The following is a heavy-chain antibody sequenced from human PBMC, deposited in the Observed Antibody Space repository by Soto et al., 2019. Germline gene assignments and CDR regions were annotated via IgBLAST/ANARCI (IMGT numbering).Heavy chain of an antibody. V-gene: IGHV4-34*01. CDR1: GGSFSGYY. CDR2: INHSGST. CDR3: ARSKLGYCSSTSCYGRLNWFDP. D-gene: IGHD2-2*01. J-gene: IGHJ5*02. Sequence: SETLSLTCAVYGGSFSGYYWSWIRQPPGKGLEWIGEINHSGSTNYNPPLKSRVTISVDTSKNQFSLKLSSVTAADTAVYYCARSKLGYCSSTSCYGRLNWFDPWGQGTLVTVSS.